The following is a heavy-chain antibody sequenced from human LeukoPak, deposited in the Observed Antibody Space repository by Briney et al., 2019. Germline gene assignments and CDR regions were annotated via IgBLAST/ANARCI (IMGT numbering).Heavy chain of an antibody. CDR1: GLTFSSHW. V-gene: IGHV3-74*01. CDR2: ITNDGSST. J-gene: IGHJ4*02. Sequence: GGSLRLSCAASGLTFSSHWMHWVRHAPGKGLVWVSRITNDGSSTTYADSVKGRFTISRDNAKNMLYLQVNSLRAEDTAVYYCAARSSGNPYFWGQGTLVTVSS. CDR3: AARSSGNPYF. D-gene: IGHD1-26*01.